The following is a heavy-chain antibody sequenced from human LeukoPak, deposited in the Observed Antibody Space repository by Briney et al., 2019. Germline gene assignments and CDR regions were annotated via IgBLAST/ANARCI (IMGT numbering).Heavy chain of an antibody. CDR3: AREHYYDSSGYYYGAFDI. CDR2: IYSGGST. J-gene: IGHJ3*02. CDR1: GFTVSSNY. Sequence: GGSLRLSCAASGFTVSSNYMCWVRQAPGKGLEWVSVIYSGGSTYYADSVKGRFTISRDNSKNTLYLQMNSLRAEDTAVYYCAREHYYDSSGYYYGAFDIWGQGTMVTVSS. V-gene: IGHV3-66*02. D-gene: IGHD3-22*01.